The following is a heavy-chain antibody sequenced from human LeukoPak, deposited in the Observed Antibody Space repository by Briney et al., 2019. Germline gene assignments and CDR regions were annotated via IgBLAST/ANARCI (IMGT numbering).Heavy chain of an antibody. J-gene: IGHJ3*01. CDR2: ISFSGANT. V-gene: IGHV3-23*01. Sequence: GGSLRLSYAASGFTFSDSAMTWVRQAPGKGLDWVSLISFSGANTYYADSVKGRFTISRDNSKDTLFLQMNGLRAEDTAIYYCARDIQLSTWGLGTMVTVSS. D-gene: IGHD5-24*01. CDR3: ARDIQLST. CDR1: GFTFSDSA.